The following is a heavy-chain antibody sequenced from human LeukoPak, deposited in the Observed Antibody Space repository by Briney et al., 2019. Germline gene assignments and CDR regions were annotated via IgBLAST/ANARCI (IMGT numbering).Heavy chain of an antibody. D-gene: IGHD2-2*02. J-gene: IGHJ5*02. Sequence: SGGSLRLSCAASGFTFSSYGMHWVRQAPGKGLEWVSSISSSSSYIYYADSVKGRFTISRDNAKNSLYLQMNSLRAEDTAVYYCASGYCSSTSCYRFDPWGQGTLVTVSS. V-gene: IGHV3-21*01. CDR2: ISSSSSYI. CDR1: GFTFSSYG. CDR3: ASGYCSSTSCYRFDP.